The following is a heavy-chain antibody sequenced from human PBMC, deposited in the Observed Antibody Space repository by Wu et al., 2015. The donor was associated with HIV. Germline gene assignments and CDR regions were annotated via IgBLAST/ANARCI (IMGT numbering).Heavy chain of an antibody. CDR3: ARLQSLHGLYSNADY. V-gene: IGHV1-2*02. CDR1: GYSFSSQY. J-gene: IGHJ4*02. Sequence: VQLVQSGAEVKKPGASVKVSCKASGYSFSSQYIHWVRQAPGQGLEWMGWINTNRGGTKYAQKFQGRVTLTRDTAVTTAYLELNSLRSDDTAVYYCARLQSLHGLYSNADYWGQGTLVTVSS. D-gene: IGHD3-10*01. CDR2: INTNRGGT.